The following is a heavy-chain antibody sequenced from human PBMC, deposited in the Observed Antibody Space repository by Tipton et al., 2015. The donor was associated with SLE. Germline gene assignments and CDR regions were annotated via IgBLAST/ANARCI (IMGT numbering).Heavy chain of an antibody. V-gene: IGHV4-59*08. CDR3: ARAEYYYDSSGSHDAFDI. CDR1: GGSISSYY. D-gene: IGHD3-22*01. J-gene: IGHJ3*02. Sequence: TLSLTCTVSGGSISSYYWSWIRQPPGKGLEWIGSIYYSGSTNYNPSLKSRVTMSVDTSKNQFSLKLSSVTAADTAVYYCARAEYYYDSSGSHDAFDIWGQGTMVTVSS. CDR2: IYYSGST.